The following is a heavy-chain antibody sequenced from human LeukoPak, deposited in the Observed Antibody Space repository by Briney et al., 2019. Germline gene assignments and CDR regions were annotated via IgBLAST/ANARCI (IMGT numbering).Heavy chain of an antibody. CDR2: ISGSGGST. CDR1: GFTFGSYA. Sequence: GGSLRLSCAASGFTFGSYAMSWVRQAPGKGLEWVSAISGSGGSTYYADSVKGRFTISRDNSKNTLYLQMNSLRAEDTAVYYCAKVPWGVVTPVGYYFDYWGQGTLVTVSS. V-gene: IGHV3-23*01. J-gene: IGHJ4*02. D-gene: IGHD4-23*01. CDR3: AKVPWGVVTPVGYYFDY.